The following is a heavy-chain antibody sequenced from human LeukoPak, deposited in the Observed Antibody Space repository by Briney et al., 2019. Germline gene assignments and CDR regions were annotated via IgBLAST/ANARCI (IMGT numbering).Heavy chain of an antibody. CDR2: IYPRDGST. Sequence: ASAKVACEASGYSCTSNYIHWVRQAPGQGLEWMGMIYPRDGSTSYAQKFQGRVTVTRDTSTSTVHMELSGLRSEDTAVYYCARDQEAFDYWGQGTLVTVSS. J-gene: IGHJ4*02. CDR1: GYSCTSNY. V-gene: IGHV1-46*01. CDR3: ARDQEAFDY.